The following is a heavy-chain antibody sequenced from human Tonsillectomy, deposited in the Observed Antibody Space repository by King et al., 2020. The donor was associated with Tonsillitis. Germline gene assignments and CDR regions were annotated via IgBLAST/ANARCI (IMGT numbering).Heavy chain of an antibody. V-gene: IGHV1-2*02. D-gene: IGHD3-16*01. J-gene: IGHJ6*02. CDR2: ITPNSGRT. CDR1: GYTFSGYQ. CDR3: ARDLGGYGMDV. Sequence: QLVQSGAEVRKPGASVKVSCKPSGYTFSGYQIHWVRQAPGQGLDWMGWITPNSGRTNYAQRFQGRVTMTRDTSISTVYMELSRLRFDDTAVYYCARDLGGYGMDVWGQGTTVIVSS.